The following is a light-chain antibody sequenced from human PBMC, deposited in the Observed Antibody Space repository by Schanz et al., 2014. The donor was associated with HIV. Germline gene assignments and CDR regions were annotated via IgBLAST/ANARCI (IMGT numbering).Light chain of an antibody. CDR2: DAS. CDR1: QSVSSY. CDR3: QQYSSSPRT. V-gene: IGKV3-20*01. Sequence: EIVLTQSPGTLSLSPGERVTLSCRASQSVSSYLAWYQQKPGQAPRLLIYDASNRATGVPDRFSGSGSGTDFTLTISRLEPEDFAVYYCQQYSSSPRTFGQGTKVEI. J-gene: IGKJ1*01.